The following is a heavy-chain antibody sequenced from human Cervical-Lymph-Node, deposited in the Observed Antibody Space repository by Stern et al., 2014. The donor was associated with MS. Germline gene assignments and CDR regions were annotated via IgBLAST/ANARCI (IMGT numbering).Heavy chain of an antibody. J-gene: IGHJ4*02. V-gene: IGHV1-3*01. CDR2: INAGNGNT. Sequence: QVQLVQSGAEVKKPGASVKVSCKTSGYTFTSYSIHWVRQAPGQRFEWMGWINAGNGNTKYSPKFQGRVTLSVDASARTVYMELSSLRSEDTAVYYCARQQFLDSWGQGTLVTVSS. CDR3: ARQQFLDS. D-gene: IGHD6-13*01. CDR1: GYTFTSYS.